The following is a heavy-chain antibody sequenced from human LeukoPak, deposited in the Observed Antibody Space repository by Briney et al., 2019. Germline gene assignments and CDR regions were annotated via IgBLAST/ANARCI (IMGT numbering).Heavy chain of an antibody. CDR1: GFTFSSYE. Sequence: PGGSLRLSCAASGFTFSSYEMNWVRQAPGKGLEWVSYISSSGSTIYYADSVKGRFTISRDNAKNSLYLQMNSLRAEDTAVYYCARVGMVRGVITEYYYCYMDVWGKGTTVTVSS. D-gene: IGHD3-10*01. J-gene: IGHJ6*03. CDR2: ISSSGSTI. CDR3: ARVGMVRGVITEYYYCYMDV. V-gene: IGHV3-48*03.